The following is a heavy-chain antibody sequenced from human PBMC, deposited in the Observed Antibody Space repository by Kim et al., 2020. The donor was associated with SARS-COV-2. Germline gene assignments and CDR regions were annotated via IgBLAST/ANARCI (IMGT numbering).Heavy chain of an antibody. Sequence: ASVKVSCKASGYTFTSYGISWVRQAPGQGLEWMGWISAYNGNTNYAQKLQGRVTMTTDTSTSTAYMELRSLRSDDTAVYYCARAYPARGLIERAFDYWGQGTLVTVSS. CDR1: GYTFTSYG. CDR2: ISAYNGNT. D-gene: IGHD2-2*01. CDR3: ARAYPARGLIERAFDY. J-gene: IGHJ4*02. V-gene: IGHV1-18*04.